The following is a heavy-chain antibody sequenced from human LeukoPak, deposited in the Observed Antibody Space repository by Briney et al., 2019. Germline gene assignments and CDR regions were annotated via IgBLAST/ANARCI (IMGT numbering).Heavy chain of an antibody. CDR1: GFTFSSYE. V-gene: IGHV3-48*03. CDR2: ISSSGSTI. Sequence: PGRSLRLSCAASGFTFSSYEMNWVRQAPGKGLEWVSYISSSGSTIYYADSVKGRFTISRDNAKNSLYLQMNSLRAEDTAVYYCARGGATTSYYYYMDVWGKGTTVTISS. J-gene: IGHJ6*03. CDR3: ARGGATTSYYYYMDV. D-gene: IGHD1-26*01.